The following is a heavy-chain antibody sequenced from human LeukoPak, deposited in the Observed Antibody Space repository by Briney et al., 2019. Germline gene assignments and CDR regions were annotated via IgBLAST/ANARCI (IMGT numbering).Heavy chain of an antibody. V-gene: IGHV3-74*01. Sequence: GVSVTLSCAGYRFTSSSYWMLWVRQAPGKGRVGVSHTYSDGSSKSYAYSVRGRFTISRDNDKNTLYLQKNRLRVEDTAVYYCARGAKNYRMDVWGQGTTVTVSS. CDR1: RFTSSSYW. CDR2: TYSDGSSK. J-gene: IGHJ6*02. D-gene: IGHD1-26*01. CDR3: ARGAKNYRMDV.